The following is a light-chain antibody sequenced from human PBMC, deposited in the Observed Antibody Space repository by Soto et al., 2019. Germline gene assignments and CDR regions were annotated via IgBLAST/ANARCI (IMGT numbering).Light chain of an antibody. V-gene: IGKV1-33*01. Sequence: DIQMTQSPSSLSASVVDGFTITFLASQVISKFLNWYQLKPGKAPKLLIFDASELETGVTSRFSGHRSGTDFSFIISSLQPEDIATYYCQQYDNYPLTFGGGTKVDI. J-gene: IGKJ4*01. CDR2: DAS. CDR3: QQYDNYPLT. CDR1: QVISKF.